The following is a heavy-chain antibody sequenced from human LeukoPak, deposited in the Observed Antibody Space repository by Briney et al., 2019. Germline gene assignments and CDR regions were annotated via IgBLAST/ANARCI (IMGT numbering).Heavy chain of an antibody. Sequence: PGGSLRLSCAASGFTFSSYAMSWVRQAPGKGLEWVSAISGSGGSTYYADSVKGRFTISRDNSKNTLYPQMNSLRAEDTAVYYCAKLHTYYYDSSGYEMGYYSDYWGQGTLVTVSS. CDR3: AKLHTYYYDSSGYEMGYYSDY. J-gene: IGHJ4*02. CDR1: GFTFSSYA. D-gene: IGHD3-22*01. V-gene: IGHV3-23*01. CDR2: ISGSGGST.